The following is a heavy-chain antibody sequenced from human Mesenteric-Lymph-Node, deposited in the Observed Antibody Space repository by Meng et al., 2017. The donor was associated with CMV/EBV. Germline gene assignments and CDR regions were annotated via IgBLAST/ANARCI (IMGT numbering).Heavy chain of an antibody. V-gene: IGHV3-23*01. J-gene: IGHJ5*02. CDR1: GFTFGNYA. Sequence: GESLKISCAASGFTFGNYAMTWVRQAPGKGLEWVSAIYGSGDSTYYADSVKGRFTISRDNSKNTLYLQMSSLRAEDTAVYYCAKIEVTVADNWFDPWGQGTLVTVSS. D-gene: IGHD6-19*01. CDR2: IYGSGDST. CDR3: AKIEVTVADNWFDP.